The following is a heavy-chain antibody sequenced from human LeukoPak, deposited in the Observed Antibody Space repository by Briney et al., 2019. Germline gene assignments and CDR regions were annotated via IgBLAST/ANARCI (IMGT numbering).Heavy chain of an antibody. J-gene: IGHJ3*02. D-gene: IGHD6-19*01. CDR3: ARVGYSSGWYRGDAFDI. CDR1: GFSFSSFE. CDR2: ISSSFAI. Sequence: GGSLRLSCVVSGFSFSSFEMNWVRQAPGKGLEWVSYISSSFAIRYADSVKGRFTISRDHARDSLYLEMNSLRVEDTAVYYCARVGYSSGWYRGDAFDIWGQGTMVTVSS. V-gene: IGHV3-48*03.